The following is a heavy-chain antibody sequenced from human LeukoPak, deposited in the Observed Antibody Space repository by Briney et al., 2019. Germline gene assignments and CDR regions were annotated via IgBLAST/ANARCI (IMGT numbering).Heavy chain of an antibody. J-gene: IGHJ6*02. Sequence: SETLSLTCTVSGGSISSYYWSWIRQPPGKGLEWIGYIYYSGSTNYHPSLQSRVTISVDTSKNQFSLKLSSVTAADTAVYYCARDIVGVPAPRYYGMDVWGQGTTVTVSS. CDR1: GGSISSYY. V-gene: IGHV4-59*01. D-gene: IGHD2-2*01. CDR2: IYYSGST. CDR3: ARDIVGVPAPRYYGMDV.